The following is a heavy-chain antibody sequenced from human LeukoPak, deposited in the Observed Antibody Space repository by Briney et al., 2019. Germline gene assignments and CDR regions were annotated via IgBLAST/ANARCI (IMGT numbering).Heavy chain of an antibody. CDR3: ARVWYYDSGTYSDLYYYYYMDV. Sequence: GWSLRLSCAASGFTFSDYYMSWIRQAPGKGLEGVSYISSSGSTIYYADSVKGRFTISRDNAKNSLYLQMNSLRAEDTAVYYCARVWYYDSGTYSDLYYYYYMDVWGKGTTVTASS. V-gene: IGHV3-11*04. D-gene: IGHD3-10*01. CDR1: GFTFSDYY. J-gene: IGHJ6*03. CDR2: ISSSGSTI.